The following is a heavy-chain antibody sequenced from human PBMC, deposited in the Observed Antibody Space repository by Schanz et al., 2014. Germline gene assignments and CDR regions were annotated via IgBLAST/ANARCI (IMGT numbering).Heavy chain of an antibody. V-gene: IGHV3-23*01. Sequence: EVQLLESGGGLIQPGGSLKLSCAASGLIFSNYVMSWVRQAPGKGLEWVSTIGTSGGTNYAESVKGRFTISRDNSKNTLYLQMNSLRAEDTGLYFCARGGSGSHYRLDYWGQGTLDTVSS. CDR3: ARGGSGSHYRLDY. CDR2: IGTSGGT. D-gene: IGHD1-26*01. J-gene: IGHJ4*02. CDR1: GLIFSNYV.